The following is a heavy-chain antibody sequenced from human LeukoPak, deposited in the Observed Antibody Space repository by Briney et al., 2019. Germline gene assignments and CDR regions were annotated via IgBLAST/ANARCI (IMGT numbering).Heavy chain of an antibody. D-gene: IGHD3-16*01. Sequence: SETLSLTCTVSGGSINTYYWSWIRQPPGKGLEWIGYIYYSGSTNYNPSLKSRVTISVDTSKNQFSLKLSSVTAADTAVYYCARGGSEEIDYWGQGTLVTVSS. CDR2: IYYSGST. CDR1: GGSINTYY. V-gene: IGHV4-59*08. CDR3: ARGGSEEIDY. J-gene: IGHJ4*02.